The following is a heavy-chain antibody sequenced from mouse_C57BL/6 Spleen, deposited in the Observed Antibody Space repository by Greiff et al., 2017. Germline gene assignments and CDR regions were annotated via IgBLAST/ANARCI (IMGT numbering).Heavy chain of an antibody. Sequence: QVQLQQPGAELVRPGSSVKLSCKASGYTFTSYWMHWVKQRPIQGLEWIGNIDPSDSETHYNQKFKDKATLTVDKSSSTAYMQLSSLTSEDSAVYYCARDTVGARESWFAYWGQGTLVTVSA. CDR1: GYTFTSYW. D-gene: IGHD1-1*01. J-gene: IGHJ3*01. V-gene: IGHV1-52*01. CDR3: ARDTVGARESWFAY. CDR2: IDPSDSET.